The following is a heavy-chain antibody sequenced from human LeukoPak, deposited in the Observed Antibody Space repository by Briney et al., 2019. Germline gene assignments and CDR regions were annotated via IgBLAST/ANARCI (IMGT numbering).Heavy chain of an antibody. CDR3: SRGLDSRKLGN. J-gene: IGHJ4*02. CDR1: GASFNSDDQY. Sequence: SETLSLTCTVSGASFNSDDQYWNWIRQSPGKGLEWIGSIHPSGMLYNNPSLESRVTMSRDTSKDQFSLNLNSVTAADTAVYFCSRGLDSRKLGNWGQGILVTVSS. D-gene: IGHD3-22*01. V-gene: IGHV4-31*03. CDR2: IHPSGML.